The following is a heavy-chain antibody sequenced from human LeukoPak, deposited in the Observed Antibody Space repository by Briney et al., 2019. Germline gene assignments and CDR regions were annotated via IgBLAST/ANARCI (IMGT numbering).Heavy chain of an antibody. Sequence: GGSLRLSCAASGFTFDDYGMSWVRQGPGKGLEWVSGINWNGGNTGYADSVKGRFTIFRDNAKNSLYLEMDSLRVEDTALYYCARTSDGNWFDPWGQGTLVTVSP. CDR2: INWNGGNT. V-gene: IGHV3-20*04. J-gene: IGHJ5*02. CDR3: ARTSDGNWFDP. D-gene: IGHD1-26*01. CDR1: GFTFDDYG.